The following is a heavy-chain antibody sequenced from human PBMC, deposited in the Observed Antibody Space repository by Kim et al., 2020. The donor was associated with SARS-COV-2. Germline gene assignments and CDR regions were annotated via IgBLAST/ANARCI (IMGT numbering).Heavy chain of an antibody. V-gene: IGHV4-31*03. D-gene: IGHD6-13*01. CDR1: GGSISSGGYY. CDR3: ARKETGYSSSWYRGGLGWFDP. CDR2: IYYSGST. J-gene: IGHJ5*02. Sequence: SETLSLTCTVSGGSISSGGYYWSWIRQHPGKGLEWIGYIYYSGSTYYNPSLKSRVTISVDTSKNQFSLKLSSVTAADTAVYYCARKETGYSSSWYRGGLGWFDPWGQGTLVTVSS.